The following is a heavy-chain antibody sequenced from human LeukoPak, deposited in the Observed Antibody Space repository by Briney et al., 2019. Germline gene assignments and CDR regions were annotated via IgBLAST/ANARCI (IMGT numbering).Heavy chain of an antibody. Sequence: PSETLSLTCTVSGGSISSYYWSWIRQPPGEGLEWIGYIYYSGSTNYNPSLKSRVTISVDTSKNQFSLKLSSVTAADTAVYYCAGGGYSLYSFDYWGQGTLVTVSS. CDR3: AGGGYSLYSFDY. J-gene: IGHJ4*02. V-gene: IGHV4-59*01. CDR2: IYYSGST. CDR1: GGSISSYY. D-gene: IGHD3-22*01.